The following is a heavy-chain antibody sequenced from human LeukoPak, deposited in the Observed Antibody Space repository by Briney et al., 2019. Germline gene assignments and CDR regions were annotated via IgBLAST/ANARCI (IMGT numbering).Heavy chain of an antibody. Sequence: GGSLRLSCAASGFTFSSDWMSWVRQAPGKGLEWVANIKRDGSDKYYVDSVKGRFTISRDNAKNSLHLQMNSLRAEDTAVYYCARDSSTSCYDVWGQGTTVTVSS. CDR3: ARDSSTSCYDV. J-gene: IGHJ6*02. V-gene: IGHV3-7*01. D-gene: IGHD2-2*01. CDR1: GFTFSSDW. CDR2: IKRDGSDK.